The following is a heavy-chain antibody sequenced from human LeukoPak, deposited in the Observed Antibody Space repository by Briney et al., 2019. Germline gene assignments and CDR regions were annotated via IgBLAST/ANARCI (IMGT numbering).Heavy chain of an antibody. D-gene: IGHD2-2*02. V-gene: IGHV4-61*02. CDR1: GGSISSGSYY. Sequence: PSETLSLTCTVSGGSISSGSYYWSWIRQPAGKGLEWIGRIYTSGSTNYNPSLKSRVTISVDTSKNQFSLKLSSVTAADTAVYYCARFTGVPAAIPAYYYYMDVWGKGTTVTVSS. CDR2: IYTSGST. J-gene: IGHJ6*03. CDR3: ARFTGVPAAIPAYYYYMDV.